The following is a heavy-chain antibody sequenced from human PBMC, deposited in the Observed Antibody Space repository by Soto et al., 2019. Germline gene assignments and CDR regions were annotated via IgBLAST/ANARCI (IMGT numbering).Heavy chain of an antibody. CDR1: GFTFNRYS. CDR2: ISGTGVDT. V-gene: IGHV3-23*01. CDR3: AKDAALQYGGRYVDY. J-gene: IGHJ4*02. D-gene: IGHD1-26*01. Sequence: GGSLRLSCAASGFTFNRYSMSWVRQAPGKGLECVSSISGTGVDTFYADSVKGRFTISRDNSKNTLYLQMSSLRADDTALYYCAKDAALQYGGRYVDYSVQVALVTVS.